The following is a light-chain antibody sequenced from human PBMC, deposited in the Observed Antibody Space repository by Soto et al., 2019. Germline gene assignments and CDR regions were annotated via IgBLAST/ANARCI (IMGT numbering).Light chain of an antibody. CDR2: AAS. CDR1: HNIDTY. J-gene: IGKJ2*01. V-gene: IGKV1-39*01. CDR3: LQHNSYPYT. Sequence: IQMTQSPSSLSASVGDRVTITCRSSHNIDTYLNWYQQKPGKAPILLIYAASSLQSGVPSRFSGSGSGTDFTLTISSLQPEDFATYYCLQHNSYPYTFGQGTKLEIK.